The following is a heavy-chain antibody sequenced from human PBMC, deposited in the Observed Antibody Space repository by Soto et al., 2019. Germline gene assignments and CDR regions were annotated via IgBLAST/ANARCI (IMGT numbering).Heavy chain of an antibody. CDR3: ARDHYDFWSGYPVPPYYYYYYGKDV. J-gene: IGHJ6*02. CDR1: GYTFTSYG. Sequence: PSVKVSCKAYGYTFTSYGISWVRLAPGQGLEWIGWISAYNGNTNYAEKVQGRVTMTTDTSTSTAYMELRSLRSDDTAVYYCARDHYDFWSGYPVPPYYYYYYGKDVWGQGTTVTVSS. CDR2: ISAYNGNT. V-gene: IGHV1-18*01. D-gene: IGHD3-3*01.